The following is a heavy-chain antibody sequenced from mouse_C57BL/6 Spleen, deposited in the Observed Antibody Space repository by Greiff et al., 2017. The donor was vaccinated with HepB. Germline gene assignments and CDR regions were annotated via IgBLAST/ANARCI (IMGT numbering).Heavy chain of an antibody. CDR2: INPSNGGT. D-gene: IGHD1-1*01. CDR1: GYTFTSYW. J-gene: IGHJ2*01. V-gene: IGHV1-53*01. CDR3: ARGGYYGSRPHFDY. Sequence: QVQLKQSGTELVKPGASVKLSCKASGYTFTSYWMHWVKQRPGQGLEWIGNINPSNGGTNYNEKFKSKATLTVDKSSSTAYMQLSSLTSEDSAVYYCARGGYYGSRPHFDYWGQGTTLTVSS.